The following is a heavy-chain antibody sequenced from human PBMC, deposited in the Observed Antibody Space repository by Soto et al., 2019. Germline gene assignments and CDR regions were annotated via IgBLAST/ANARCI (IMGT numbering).Heavy chain of an antibody. J-gene: IGHJ4*02. D-gene: IGHD6-6*01. CDR2: ISPSGTT. CDR3: ARAPKVSGSAQTRPDF. Sequence: PSETLSLTCSLYSGSLSGYYWSWIRQPPGKGLEWIGEISPSGTTNYSPSLKSRVSISVDTSKNQFSLNLTSLTAADTAVYYCARAPKVSGSAQTRPDFWSQGSLVTVSS. CDR1: SGSLSGYY. V-gene: IGHV4-34*01.